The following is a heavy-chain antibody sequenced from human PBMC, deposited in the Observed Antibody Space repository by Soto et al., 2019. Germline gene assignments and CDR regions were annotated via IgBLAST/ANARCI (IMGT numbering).Heavy chain of an antibody. CDR1: GGSISSGGYY. Sequence: QVQLQESGPGLVKPSQTLSLTCTVSGGSISSGGYYWSWIRQHPGKVLEWIGYIYYSGSTYYNPSLRSRVTISVDTSKNQFSLKLSSVTAADTAVYYCASDSVFVSPVIYSGSWFDPCGKGTLVTVSS. CDR2: IYYSGST. V-gene: IGHV4-31*03. D-gene: IGHD1-26*01. J-gene: IGHJ5*02. CDR3: ASDSVFVSPVIYSGSWFDP.